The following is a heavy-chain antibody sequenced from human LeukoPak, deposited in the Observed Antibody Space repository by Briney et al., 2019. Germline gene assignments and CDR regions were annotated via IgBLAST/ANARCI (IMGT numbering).Heavy chain of an antibody. CDR3: ARSRYCSSTSCLYYFDY. Sequence: GGSLRLSCAASGFTFSSYAMHWVRQAPGKGLEWVAVISYDGSNKYYADSVKGRFTISRDNSKNTLYLQMNSLRAEDTAVYYCARSRYCSSTSCLYYFDYWGQGTLVTVSS. D-gene: IGHD2-2*01. V-gene: IGHV3-30-3*01. J-gene: IGHJ4*02. CDR2: ISYDGSNK. CDR1: GFTFSSYA.